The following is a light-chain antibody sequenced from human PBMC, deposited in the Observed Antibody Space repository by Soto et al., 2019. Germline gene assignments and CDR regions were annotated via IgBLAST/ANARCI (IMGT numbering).Light chain of an antibody. J-gene: IGLJ3*02. CDR2: EVS. CDR1: SSDVGDYNY. V-gene: IGLV2-8*01. CDR3: SSYAASNILL. Sequence: QSVLTQPPSASGSPGQSVTISCTGTSSDVGDYNYVSWFQQHPGKAPKLIISEVSKRPSGVPDRFSGSKSGNTASLTVSGLRAEDEADYYCSSYAASNILLFGGGTKLTVL.